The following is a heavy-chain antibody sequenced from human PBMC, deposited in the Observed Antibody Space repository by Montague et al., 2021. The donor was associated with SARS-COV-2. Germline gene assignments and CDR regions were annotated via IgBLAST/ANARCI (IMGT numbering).Heavy chain of an antibody. D-gene: IGHD6-19*01. CDR2: IYYRYKWYS. V-gene: IGHV6-1*01. CDR1: GDSVSSNRVA. J-gene: IGHJ4*01. CDR3: VRYGGWFYFDF. Sequence: CAISGDSVSSNRVAWKWIRQSPPRALEWLGRIYYRYKWYSDYAPSVRGRLTVNPDASKNEFSLELNYVTPEDTAVYYCVRYGGWFYFDFWGQGTLVTVSS.